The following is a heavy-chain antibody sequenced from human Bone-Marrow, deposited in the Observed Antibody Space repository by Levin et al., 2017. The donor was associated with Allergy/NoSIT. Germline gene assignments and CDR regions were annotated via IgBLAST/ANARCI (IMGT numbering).Heavy chain of an antibody. D-gene: IGHD6-6*01. CDR2: INHSGST. CDR1: GGSFSGYY. V-gene: IGHV4-34*01. J-gene: IGHJ4*01. Sequence: SETLSLTCAVYGGSFSGYYWSWIRQPPGKGLEWIGEINHSGSTNYNPSLKSRVTISVDTSKNQFSLKLSSVTAADTAVYYCASSSLGPPVDYWGQGTLVTDSS. CDR3: ASSSLGPPVDY.